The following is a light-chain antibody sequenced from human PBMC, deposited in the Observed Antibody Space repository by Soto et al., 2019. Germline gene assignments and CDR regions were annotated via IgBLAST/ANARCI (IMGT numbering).Light chain of an antibody. CDR2: AAS. CDR1: QSIASY. V-gene: IGKV1-39*01. CDR3: QQTYSTPTWT. Sequence: DIQMTQSPSSLSASVGDRVTITCRASQSIASYLNWYQQKPGKAPKLLIHAASTLQRGVPSRFTGSGSGTDFTLTISSLQPEDFATYYCQQTYSTPTWTFGQGPKVEVK. J-gene: IGKJ1*01.